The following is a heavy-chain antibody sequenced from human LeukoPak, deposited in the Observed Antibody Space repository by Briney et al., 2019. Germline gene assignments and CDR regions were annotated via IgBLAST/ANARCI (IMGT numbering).Heavy chain of an antibody. CDR1: GGSISSGGYY. V-gene: IGHV4-31*02. CDR2: IYYSGST. J-gene: IGHJ4*02. CDR3: ARRGDSDFRIF. Sequence: SETLSLTCTVSGGSISSGGYYWSWIRQHPGKGLEWIGYIYYSGSTYSNPSLKSRVTISVDTSKNQFSLKLSSVTAADTAMYYCARRGDSDFRIFWGQGTLVTVSS. D-gene: IGHD2-21*02.